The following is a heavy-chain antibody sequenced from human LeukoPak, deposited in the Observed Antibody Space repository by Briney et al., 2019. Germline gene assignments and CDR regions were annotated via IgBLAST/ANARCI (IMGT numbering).Heavy chain of an antibody. Sequence: SETLSLTCTVSGGSISSSSYYWSWIRQPPGKGLEWIGSIYYSGSTYYNPSLKSRVTISVDTSKNQFSLKLSSVTAADTAVYYCASSIVGATFDYWGQGTLVTVSS. D-gene: IGHD1-26*01. J-gene: IGHJ4*02. CDR3: ASSIVGATFDY. V-gene: IGHV4-39*07. CDR2: IYYSGST. CDR1: GGSISSSSYY.